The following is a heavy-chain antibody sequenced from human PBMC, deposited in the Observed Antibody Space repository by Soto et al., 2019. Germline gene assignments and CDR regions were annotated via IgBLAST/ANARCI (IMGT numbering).Heavy chain of an antibody. Sequence: EVQLVESGGGLVKPGGSLRLSCAASGFTFSSYSMNWVRQAPGKGLEWVSSISSSSSYIYYADSVKGRFTISRDNAKNSLFLQMNSLRAEEKAVDYCGRDQGGGYTWGQGTLVTVSS. D-gene: IGHD1-1*01. CDR3: GRDQGGGYT. V-gene: IGHV3-21*01. CDR2: ISSSSSYI. CDR1: GFTFSSYS. J-gene: IGHJ5*02.